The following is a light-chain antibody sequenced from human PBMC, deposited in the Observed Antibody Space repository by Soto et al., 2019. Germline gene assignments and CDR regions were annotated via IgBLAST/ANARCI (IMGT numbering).Light chain of an antibody. Sequence: DIQMTQSPSSLSASVGDRVSITCRASQGISNWLAWYQQKPGRAPKLLIYAASSLQSGVSARFRGSGSGTDFTLTISSLQPEDFAAYYCQQGNSFPFTFGPGTKVDIK. CDR1: QGISNW. V-gene: IGKV1D-12*01. CDR2: AAS. J-gene: IGKJ3*01. CDR3: QQGNSFPFT.